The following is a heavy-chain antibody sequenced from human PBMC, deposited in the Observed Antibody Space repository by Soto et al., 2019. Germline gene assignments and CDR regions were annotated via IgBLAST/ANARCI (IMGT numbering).Heavy chain of an antibody. D-gene: IGHD3-10*01. Sequence: ASVKVSCKASGYTFTNYGFSWVRQAPGQGLEWMGWISGYNGNTKYAEKFQGRVTMTTDTSTSTAYMELRSLRSDDTAVYYCARTGSGSLDYWGQGTLVTVSS. CDR3: ARTGSGSLDY. CDR1: GYTFTNYG. J-gene: IGHJ4*02. V-gene: IGHV1-18*01. CDR2: ISGYNGNT.